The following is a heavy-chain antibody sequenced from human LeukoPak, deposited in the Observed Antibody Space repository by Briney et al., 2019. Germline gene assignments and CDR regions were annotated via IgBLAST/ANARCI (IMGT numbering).Heavy chain of an antibody. J-gene: IGHJ4*02. D-gene: IGHD6-19*01. Sequence: SETLSLTCAVYGGSFSGYYWSWIRQPPGKELEWIGEINHSGSTNYNPSLKSRVTISVDTSKNQFSLKLSSVTAADTAVYYCARGPAVAGTCFDYWGQGTLVTVSS. CDR3: ARGPAVAGTCFDY. CDR2: INHSGST. V-gene: IGHV4-34*01. CDR1: GGSFSGYY.